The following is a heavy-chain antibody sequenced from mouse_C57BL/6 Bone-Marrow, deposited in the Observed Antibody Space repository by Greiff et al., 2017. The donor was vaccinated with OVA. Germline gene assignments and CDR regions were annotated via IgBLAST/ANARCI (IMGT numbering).Heavy chain of an antibody. V-gene: IGHV1-19*01. Sequence: EVQLVESGPVLVKPGASVKMSCKASGYTFTDYYINWVKQSHGKSLEWIGVINPYNGGTSYNQKFKGKATLTVDKSSSTAYMELNSLTSEDSAVYYSLLGRNYWGQGTTLTVSS. CDR2: INPYNGGT. D-gene: IGHD4-1*01. J-gene: IGHJ2*01. CDR3: LLGRNY. CDR1: GYTFTDYY.